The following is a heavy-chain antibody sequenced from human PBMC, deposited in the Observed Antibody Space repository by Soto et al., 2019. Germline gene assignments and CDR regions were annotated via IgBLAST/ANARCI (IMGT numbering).Heavy chain of an antibody. J-gene: IGHJ5*02. V-gene: IGHV3-11*03. CDR1: GFTFSDYY. CDR2: ISSSSSYT. CDR3: ARARQQLALYNWFDP. D-gene: IGHD6-13*01. Sequence: GGSLRLSCAASGFTFSDYYMSWIRQAPGKGLEWVSYISSSSSYTNYADSVKGRFTISRDNAKNSLYLQMNSLRAEDTAVYYCARARQQLALYNWFDPWGQGTLVTVSS.